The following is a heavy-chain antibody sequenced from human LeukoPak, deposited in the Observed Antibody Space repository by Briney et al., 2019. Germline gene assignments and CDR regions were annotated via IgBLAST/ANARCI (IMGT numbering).Heavy chain of an antibody. J-gene: IGHJ4*02. D-gene: IGHD2-15*01. V-gene: IGHV3-23*01. CDR2: MSGSGSYI. CDR1: GFTFSSSA. Sequence: GGSLRLSCAASGFTFSSSAMSWVRQAPGKGLEWVSDMSGSGSYIDYADSVKGRFTVSRDNSKNTLYLQMNTLRAEDTAVYYCAKERYSSGRPPFGYWGQGTLVTVSS. CDR3: AKERYSSGRPPFGY.